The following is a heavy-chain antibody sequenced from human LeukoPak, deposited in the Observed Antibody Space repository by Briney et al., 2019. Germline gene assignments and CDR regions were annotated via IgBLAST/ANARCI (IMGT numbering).Heavy chain of an antibody. D-gene: IGHD2-8*01. CDR1: GFTFSDYS. V-gene: IGHV3-21*01. J-gene: IGHJ5*02. Sequence: PGESLRLSCAASGFTFSDYSMNWVRQAPGKGLEWVSSISGGSSYIYYADSVKGRFTISRDNAKNSLYLQMNSLRAEDTAVYYCARHKYCTNGVCTTRWFDPWGQGTLVTVSS. CDR3: ARHKYCTNGVCTTRWFDP. CDR2: ISGGSSYI.